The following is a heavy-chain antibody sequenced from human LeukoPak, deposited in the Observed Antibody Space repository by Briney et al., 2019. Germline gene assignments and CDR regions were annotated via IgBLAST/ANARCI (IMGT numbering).Heavy chain of an antibody. J-gene: IGHJ6*02. CDR3: ARDFSYGHDLVYYGMDV. D-gene: IGHD5-18*01. CDR2: INPSGGST. CDR1: GYTFTSYY. V-gene: IGHV1-46*01. Sequence: ASVKVSCKASGYTFTSYYMHWVRQAPGQGLEWMGIINPSGGSTSYAQKFQGRVTMTRDTSTSTVYMELSSLRSEDTAVYYCARDFSYGHDLVYYGMDVWGQGTTVTVSS.